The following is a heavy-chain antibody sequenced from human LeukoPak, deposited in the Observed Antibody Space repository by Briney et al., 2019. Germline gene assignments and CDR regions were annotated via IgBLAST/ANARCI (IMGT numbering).Heavy chain of an antibody. CDR1: GFTVSSNY. CDR3: ARGALRFYYFDY. V-gene: IGHV3-53*01. D-gene: IGHD3-3*01. CDR2: IYSGGST. J-gene: IGHJ4*02. Sequence: GGSLRLSCAASGFTVSSNYMSWVQQAPGKGLEWVSVIYSGGSTYYADSVKGRFTISRDNSKNTLYLQMNSLRAEDTAVYYCARGALRFYYFDYWGQGTLVTVSS.